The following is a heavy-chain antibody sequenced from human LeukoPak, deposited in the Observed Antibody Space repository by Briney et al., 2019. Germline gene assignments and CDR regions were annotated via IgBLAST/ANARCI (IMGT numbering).Heavy chain of an antibody. J-gene: IGHJ4*02. Sequence: GESLKISCQVSGYIFTSYWIGWVRQMPGKGLEWMGIIYPGDSDTRHSPSFQGQVTISGDKSISTAYLQWSSLKASDSAMYYCARLIAGRCPDYWGQGTLVTVSS. CDR2: IYPGDSDT. V-gene: IGHV5-51*01. D-gene: IGHD2-15*01. CDR3: ARLIAGRCPDY. CDR1: GYIFTSYW.